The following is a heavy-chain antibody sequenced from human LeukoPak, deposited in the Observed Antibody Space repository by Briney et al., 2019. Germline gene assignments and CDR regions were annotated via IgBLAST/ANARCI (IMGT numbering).Heavy chain of an antibody. V-gene: IGHV3-21*01. Sequence: GGSLRLSCAASGYTFSDYSVNWVRQVPGKGLEWVSSISNTNSDIYYADSVKGRFTISRDNGKNSLFLQMNSLRAEDTAVYYCVSGSDPDYVWGTDRLDAFDIWGEGTSVLVSA. CDR2: ISNTNSDI. J-gene: IGHJ3*02. CDR1: GYTFSDYS. CDR3: VSGSDPDYVWGTDRLDAFDI. D-gene: IGHD3-16*02.